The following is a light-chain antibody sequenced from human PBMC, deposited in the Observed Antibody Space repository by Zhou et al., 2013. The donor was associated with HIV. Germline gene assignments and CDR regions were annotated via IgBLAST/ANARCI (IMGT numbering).Light chain of an antibody. CDR1: QNINDY. Sequence: AIRMTQSPSSLSASTGDTVTITCRASQNINDYLAWYRQKPGKAPELLISSASTLHDGVPSRFNGSGSGTEFTLTISCLQSGDFAVYYCQQYYNYPRAFGQGPNWRLN. J-gene: IGKJ2*01. CDR2: SAS. V-gene: IGKV1-8*01. CDR3: QQYYNYPRA.